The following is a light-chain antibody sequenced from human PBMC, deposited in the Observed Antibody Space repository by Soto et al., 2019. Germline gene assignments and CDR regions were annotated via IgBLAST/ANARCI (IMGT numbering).Light chain of an antibody. CDR3: HQRQSWPRT. J-gene: IGKJ1*01. Sequence: ETVLTQSPGTLSVSPGERATLSCRASQSVSSNLAWYQQKPGQAPRLLIYGVSTRATAIPARFSGSGSGTEFTLTISSLQSEDFAVYYCHQRQSWPRTFGQGTKVDIK. V-gene: IGKV3-15*01. CDR2: GVS. CDR1: QSVSSN.